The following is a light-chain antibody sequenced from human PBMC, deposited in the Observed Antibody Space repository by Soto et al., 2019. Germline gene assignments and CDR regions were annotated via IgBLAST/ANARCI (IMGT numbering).Light chain of an antibody. CDR2: EVN. Sequence: QSALTQPPSESGSPGQSVAISCTGTSSDVGGYNYVSWYQQHPGKAPKLMIYEVNKRPSGVPDRFSGSKSGNTASLTVSGLQAEDEADYYCSSYAGSSNVFGTGTRSPS. CDR3: SSYAGSSNV. CDR1: SSDVGGYNY. J-gene: IGLJ1*01. V-gene: IGLV2-8*01.